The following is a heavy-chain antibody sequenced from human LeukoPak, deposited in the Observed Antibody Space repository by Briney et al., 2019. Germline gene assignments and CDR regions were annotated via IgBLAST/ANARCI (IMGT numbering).Heavy chain of an antibody. J-gene: IGHJ4*02. V-gene: IGHV3-33*01. CDR1: GFSFNIST. CDR2: IWFVGSTK. CDR3: ASRDH. Sequence: GGSLRLSCVASGFSFNISTMHWVRQAPGKGLDWVAVIWFVGSTKYYTDSVKGRFTISRDNSKNTLYLQMNNLRAEDTAVYYCASRDHWGQGTLATVSS.